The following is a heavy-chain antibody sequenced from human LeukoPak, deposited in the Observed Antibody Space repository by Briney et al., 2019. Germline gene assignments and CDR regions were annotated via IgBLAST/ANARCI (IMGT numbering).Heavy chain of an antibody. CDR2: ICSSSSYL. D-gene: IGHD6-19*01. Sequence: GGSLTLSCLASGLTFSSYSMNWVRQAPGKGLEWVSSICSSSSYLDYVGSVKGRFIFSGNNTKNLLHLQMNSLTAENTAVYYCARAPTRRQWLVHYPYLWGQGTLVTVSS. CDR1: GLTFSSYS. J-gene: IGHJ5*02. CDR3: ARAPTRRQWLVHYPYL. V-gene: IGHV3-21*01.